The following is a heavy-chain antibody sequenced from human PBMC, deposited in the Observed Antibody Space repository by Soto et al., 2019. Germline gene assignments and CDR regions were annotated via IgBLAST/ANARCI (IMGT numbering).Heavy chain of an antibody. Sequence: ASVKVSCKASGYTFTSYGISWVRQAPGQGLEWMGWISAYNGNTNYAQKLQGRVTMTTDTSTSTAYMELRSLRSDDTAVYYCARDTARYYDFWSGYYDYYYYYVMDVWGQGTTVTVSS. D-gene: IGHD3-3*01. V-gene: IGHV1-18*01. CDR3: ARDTARYYDFWSGYYDYYYYYVMDV. CDR2: ISAYNGNT. CDR1: GYTFTSYG. J-gene: IGHJ6*02.